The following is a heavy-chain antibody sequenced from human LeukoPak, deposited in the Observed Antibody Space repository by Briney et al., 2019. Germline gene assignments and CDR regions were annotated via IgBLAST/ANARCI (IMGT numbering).Heavy chain of an antibody. D-gene: IGHD6-19*01. J-gene: IGHJ4*02. CDR2: IYPGDCDT. CDR3: ARRGSSGWYTLYYVDY. V-gene: IGHV5-51*01. Sequence: GAALQISFKGSGYGFTSYWIGRVRRMPGKGGGWRGIIYPGDCDTRYSPSFQGQVTISADKSISTAYLQWSSLKASDTAMYYCARRGSSGWYTLYYVDYWGQGTLVTVSS. CDR1: GYGFTSYW.